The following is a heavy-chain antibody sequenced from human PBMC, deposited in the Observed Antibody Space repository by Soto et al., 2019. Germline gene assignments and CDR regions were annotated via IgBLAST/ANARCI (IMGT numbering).Heavy chain of an antibody. CDR2: IYYSGTT. CDR1: GDSITSNSFF. D-gene: IGHD3-22*01. CDR3: ARIDYHEGEAYFDY. J-gene: IGHJ4*02. V-gene: IGHV4-39*07. Sequence: PSQTLSLSCTVSGDSITSNSFFWAWISQPPGKGLEWIGSIYYSGTTYYNPSLKSRVTISIDTSKNQFSLRLSSVTAADTAFYYCARIDYHEGEAYFDYWGQRTLVTVSS.